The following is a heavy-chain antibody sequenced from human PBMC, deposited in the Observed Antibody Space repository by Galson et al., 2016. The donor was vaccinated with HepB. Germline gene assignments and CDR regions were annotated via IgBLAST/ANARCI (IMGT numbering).Heavy chain of an antibody. V-gene: IGHV4-59*11. J-gene: IGHJ4*02. Sequence: SETLSLTCTVSGGSSSSHYWSWIRRPPGKGLEWIGYIYYSGSTNYNPSLRSRVTISVDTSKNQLSLNLSSVTAADTAVYYCAGLHGDLSYGVIPTNFDSWGPGTLVTVSS. D-gene: IGHD3-22*01. CDR3: AGLHGDLSYGVIPTNFDS. CDR2: IYYSGST. CDR1: GGSSSSHY.